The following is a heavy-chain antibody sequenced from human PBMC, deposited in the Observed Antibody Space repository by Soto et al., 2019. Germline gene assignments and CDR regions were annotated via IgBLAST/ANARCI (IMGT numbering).Heavy chain of an antibody. J-gene: IGHJ4*02. CDR1: GFTFDDYA. D-gene: IGHD2-21*02. Sequence: GGSLRLSCAASGFTFDDYAMHWVRQAPGKGLEWVSSISSSSSYIYYADSVKGRFTISRDNAKNSLLLQMNSLRAEDTAVYYCARDDKAYCGGDCYSGYWGQGTLVTVSS. V-gene: IGHV3-21*01. CDR3: ARDDKAYCGGDCYSGY. CDR2: ISSSSSYI.